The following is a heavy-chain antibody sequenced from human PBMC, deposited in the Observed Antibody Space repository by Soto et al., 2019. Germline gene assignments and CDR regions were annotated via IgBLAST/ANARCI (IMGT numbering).Heavy chain of an antibody. V-gene: IGHV3-30-3*01. D-gene: IGHD6-19*01. J-gene: IGHJ4*02. CDR3: ARARVHSSNSLIAY. Sequence: GGSLRLSCAASGFTFSSYAMHWVRQAPGKGLEWVAVISYDGSNKYYADSVKGRFTISRDNSKNTLYLQMNSLRVEDTAVYYSARARVHSSNSLIAYWGQGTLVTVSS. CDR1: GFTFSSYA. CDR2: ISYDGSNK.